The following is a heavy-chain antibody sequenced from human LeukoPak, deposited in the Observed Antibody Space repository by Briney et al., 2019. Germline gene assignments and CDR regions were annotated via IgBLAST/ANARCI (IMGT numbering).Heavy chain of an antibody. V-gene: IGHV3-30*09. J-gene: IGHJ4*02. CDR2: VSYDGTDT. Sequence: GGSLRLSCAASGFTFTNYAMNWVRQAPGKGLEWVATVSYDGTDTSYADSVKGRFAIFRDNSKNTLYLQMNSLRTEDTAVYYCARTGCSGGSCYDYWGQGTLVTVSS. CDR3: ARTGCSGGSCYDY. CDR1: GFTFTNYA. D-gene: IGHD2-15*01.